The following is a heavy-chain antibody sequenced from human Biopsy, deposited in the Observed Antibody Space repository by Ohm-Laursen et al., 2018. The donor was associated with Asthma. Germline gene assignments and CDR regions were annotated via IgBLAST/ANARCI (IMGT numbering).Heavy chain of an antibody. CDR2: INAGNGNT. Sequence: AASVKVSCKVSGYTFINYAIHWVRQAPGQRLEWMGWINAGNGNTKYSQKFQGRVTITRDTSASTAYMDLSSLRSEDTAVYYCARTYYDFLTGQVNDVFAIWGQGTMVTVSS. J-gene: IGHJ3*02. D-gene: IGHD3-9*01. CDR1: GYTFINYA. V-gene: IGHV1-3*01. CDR3: ARTYYDFLTGQVNDVFAI.